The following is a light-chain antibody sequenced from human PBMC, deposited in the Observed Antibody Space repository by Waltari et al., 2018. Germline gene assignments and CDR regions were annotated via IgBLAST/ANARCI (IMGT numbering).Light chain of an antibody. CDR1: QTISRY. Sequence: DIQMTQSPSSLSSSVGNRLTIPCRAGQTISRYLTCNQQKSGIAPKLVSYAASSLQSGVPPRFSGSGSGTDFNLTINSLQPEDSATYYCQQRYTTPWTFGQRTKVE. CDR2: AAS. CDR3: QQRYTTPWT. J-gene: IGKJ1*01. V-gene: IGKV1-39*01.